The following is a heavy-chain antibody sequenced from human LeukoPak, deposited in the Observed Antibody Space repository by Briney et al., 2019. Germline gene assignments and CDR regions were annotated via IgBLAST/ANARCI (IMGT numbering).Heavy chain of an antibody. CDR2: INSDGSST. D-gene: IGHD3-9*01. CDR1: GFTFSSYW. CDR3: ARSYDILTGYYSDFDY. V-gene: IGHV3-74*01. Sequence: GGSLRLSCAASGFTFSSYWMHWVRQAPGKGLVWVSRINSDGSSTSYADSVKGRFTISRDNAKNTLYLQMNSLRAEDTAVYYCARSYDILTGYYSDFDYWGQGTLVTVSS. J-gene: IGHJ4*02.